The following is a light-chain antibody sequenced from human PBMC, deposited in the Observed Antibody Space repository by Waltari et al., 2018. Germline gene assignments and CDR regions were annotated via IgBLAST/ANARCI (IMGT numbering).Light chain of an antibody. CDR2: EVI. J-gene: IGLJ1*01. CDR3: CSYAGSSTPGV. CDR1: SSDVATYNL. V-gene: IGLV2-23*02. Sequence: QSALTQPASVSGSPGQSITISCTGDSSDVATYNLVSWYQQHPGKAPKLIIDEVIKRPSGVSDRFSATKSGNTASLTISGLQVEDEANYYCCSYAGSSTPGVFGTGTKVTVL.